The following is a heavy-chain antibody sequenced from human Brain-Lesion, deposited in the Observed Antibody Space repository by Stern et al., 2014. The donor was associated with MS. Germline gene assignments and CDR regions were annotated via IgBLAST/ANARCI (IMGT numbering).Heavy chain of an antibody. V-gene: IGHV4-30-4*01. CDR3: AGAIGKYELLESFDM. CDR2: IYYSGTT. Sequence: VQLVECGPGLVKPSQTLSLACAVSGASVGGGDWYWSWIRQPPGKGLEWLGHIYYSGTTYYKPSLKSRLIISLDTSKNQFSLNLTSVTAADTAVYYCAGAIGKYELLESFDMWGQGTMVTVSS. CDR1: GASVGGGDWY. J-gene: IGHJ3*02. D-gene: IGHD1-1*01.